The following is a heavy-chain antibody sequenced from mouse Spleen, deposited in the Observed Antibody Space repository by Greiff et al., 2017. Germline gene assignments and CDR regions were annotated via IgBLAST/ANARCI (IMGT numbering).Heavy chain of an antibody. V-gene: IGHV5-9-1*01. CDR1: GFTFSSYA. J-gene: IGHJ1*01. Sequence: DVMLVESGGGLVKPGGSLKLSCAASGFTFSSYAMSWVRQTPEKRLEWVATISSGGSYTYYPDSVKGRFTISRDNAKNTLYLQMSSLRSEDTAMYYCATSFTTVVARYWYFDVWGAGTTVTVSS. CDR3: ATSFTTVVARYWYFDV. D-gene: IGHD1-1*01. CDR2: ISSGGSYT.